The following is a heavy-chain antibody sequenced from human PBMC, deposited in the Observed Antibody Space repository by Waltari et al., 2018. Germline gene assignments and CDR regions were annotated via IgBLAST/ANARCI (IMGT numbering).Heavy chain of an antibody. V-gene: IGHV3-48*03. D-gene: IGHD3-10*01. CDR3: AGERTDYFGLGADY. J-gene: IGHJ4*02. CDR2: ISNSGDTI. Sequence: EVQLVESGGALVQPGGSLRLSCAASGFSFSSYEMNWVRQAPGKGLEWLSYISNSGDTIYYADAVKGRFTISRDNVKDSLHLQMNSLRVEDTAVYYCAGERTDYFGLGADYWGQGTLVTVSS. CDR1: GFSFSSYE.